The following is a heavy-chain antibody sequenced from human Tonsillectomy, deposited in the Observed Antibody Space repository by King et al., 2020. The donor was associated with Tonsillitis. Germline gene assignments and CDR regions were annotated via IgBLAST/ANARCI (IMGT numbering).Heavy chain of an antibody. J-gene: IGHJ5*02. CDR2: IKQDGSEK. V-gene: IGHV3-7*01. CDR3: AIGLPNWFDP. Sequence: VQLVESGGGLVQPGGSLRLSCAASGFTFSDYWMNWVRQAPGKGLEWVANIKQDGSEKYYVDSVKGRFTISRDNAKNSLYLQMNSLRAEDTAVYYCAIGLPNWFDPWGQGTLVTVSS. CDR1: GFTFSDYW.